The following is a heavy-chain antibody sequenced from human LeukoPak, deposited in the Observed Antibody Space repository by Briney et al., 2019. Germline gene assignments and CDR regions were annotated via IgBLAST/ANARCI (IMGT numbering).Heavy chain of an antibody. CDR3: AELGITMIGGV. D-gene: IGHD3-10*02. CDR2: ISGSGGNR. Sequence: PGGSLRLSCAASGFTFSSYAMSWVRQAPGKGLEWVSGISGSGGNRYNADSVKGRFTISRDNAKNSLYLQMNSLRAEDTAVYYCAELGITMIGGVWGKGTTVTISS. V-gene: IGHV3-23*01. CDR1: GFTFSSYA. J-gene: IGHJ6*04.